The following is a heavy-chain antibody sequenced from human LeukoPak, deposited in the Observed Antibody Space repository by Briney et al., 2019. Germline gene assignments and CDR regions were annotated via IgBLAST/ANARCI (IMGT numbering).Heavy chain of an antibody. CDR1: GFTFDDYA. Sequence: GGSLRPSCAASGFTFDDYAMHWVRQAPGKGLEWVSGISWNSGSIGYADSVKGRFTISRDNAKNSLYLQMNSLRAEDTALYYCAKDMGFWGYSYGLREDYYYGMDVWGQGTTVTVSS. J-gene: IGHJ6*02. CDR3: AKDMGFWGYSYGLREDYYYGMDV. CDR2: ISWNSGSI. V-gene: IGHV3-9*01. D-gene: IGHD5-18*01.